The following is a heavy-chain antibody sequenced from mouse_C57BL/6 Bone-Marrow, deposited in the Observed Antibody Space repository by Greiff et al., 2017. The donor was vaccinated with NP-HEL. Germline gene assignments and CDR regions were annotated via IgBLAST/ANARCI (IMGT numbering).Heavy chain of an antibody. CDR1: GYTFTSYW. CDR2: IYPRSGNT. V-gene: IGHV1-81*01. D-gene: IGHD3-2*02. J-gene: IGHJ4*01. Sequence: QVQLQQSGAELVKPGASVKLSCKASGYTFTSYWMHWVKQRPGRGLEWIGEIYPRSGNTYYNEKFKGKATLTADKSSSTAYMELRSLTSEDSAVYFWARGSGHNSYAMNYWGQGTSVTASS. CDR3: ARGSGHNSYAMNY.